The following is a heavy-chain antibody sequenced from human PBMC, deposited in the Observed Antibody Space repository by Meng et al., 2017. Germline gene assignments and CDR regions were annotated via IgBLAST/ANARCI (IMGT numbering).Heavy chain of an antibody. D-gene: IGHD3-3*01. CDR3: ARGYDFWSGQYYFDY. Sequence: QEAVEESGPGVVKPSETLSLTCTVSGGSISSYYWSWIRQPPGKGLEWIGYIYYSGSTNYNPSLKSRVTISVDTSKNQFSLKLSSVTAADTAVYYCARGYDFWSGQYYFDYWGQGTLVTVSS. V-gene: IGHV4-59*01. J-gene: IGHJ4*02. CDR2: IYYSGST. CDR1: GGSISSYY.